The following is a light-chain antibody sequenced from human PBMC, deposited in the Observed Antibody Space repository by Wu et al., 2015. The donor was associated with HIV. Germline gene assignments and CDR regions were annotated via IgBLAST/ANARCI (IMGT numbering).Light chain of an antibody. CDR3: QQYNDWPPWT. CDR2: GAS. J-gene: IGKJ1*01. Sequence: RASPNVSTNLAWYQQKPGQAPRLLIYGASTRATGVPARFSGSGSATDFILTINSLQSEDFGVYYCQQYNDWPPWTFGQGTRVEIK. CDR1: PNVSTN. V-gene: IGKV3-15*01.